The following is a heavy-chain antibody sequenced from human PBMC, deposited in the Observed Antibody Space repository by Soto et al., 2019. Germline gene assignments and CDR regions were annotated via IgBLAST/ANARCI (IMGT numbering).Heavy chain of an antibody. Sequence: EVQLVESGGGLVKPGGSLRLSCAASGFDFSKAWMSWVRQAPGKGLEWVGRLMSKTDGGTTVYAAPVKGRFTTSRDDSKTTLYLQMSSLNTEDTAVYYCAAGAGRTDLDYWGQGTLVTVSS. CDR2: LMSKTDGGTT. J-gene: IGHJ4*02. V-gene: IGHV3-15*01. CDR3: AAGAGRTDLDY. D-gene: IGHD2-2*01. CDR1: GFDFSKAW.